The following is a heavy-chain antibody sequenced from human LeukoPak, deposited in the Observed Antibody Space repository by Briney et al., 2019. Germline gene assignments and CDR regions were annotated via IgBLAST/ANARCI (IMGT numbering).Heavy chain of an antibody. CDR3: ARLWKNGPQTFDY. CDR1: GGSISSSSYF. D-gene: IGHD1-1*01. V-gene: IGHV4-39*01. Sequence: SETLSLTCTVSGGSISSSSYFWGWIRQPPEKRLEWIGSIYYSGSTYYNPSLKSRVTISVDTSKNQFSLRLSSVTAADTAVYYCARLWKNGPQTFDYWGQETLVTVSS. CDR2: IYYSGST. J-gene: IGHJ4*02.